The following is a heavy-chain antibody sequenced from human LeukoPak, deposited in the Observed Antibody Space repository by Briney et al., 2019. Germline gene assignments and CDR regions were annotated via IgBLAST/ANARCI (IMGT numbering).Heavy chain of an antibody. V-gene: IGHV1-18*01. CDR1: GYTFTSYG. D-gene: IGHD6-13*01. J-gene: IGHJ6*02. Sequence: ASVKVSCKASGYTFTSYGISWVRQPPGQGLEWMGWISAYNGNTNYAQKLQGRVTMATDTSTSTAYMELRSLRSDDTAVYYCARDFGSSSWYPTFYYYYGMDVWGQGTTVTVSS. CDR3: ARDFGSSSWYPTFYYYYGMDV. CDR2: ISAYNGNT.